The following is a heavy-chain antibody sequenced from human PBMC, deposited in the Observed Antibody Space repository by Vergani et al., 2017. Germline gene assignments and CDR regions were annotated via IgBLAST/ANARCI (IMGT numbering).Heavy chain of an antibody. CDR2: IWYDGSNK. J-gene: IGHJ3*02. Sequence: QVQLVESGGGVVQPGRSLRLSCAASGFTFSSYGMHWVRQAPGKGLECVAVIWYDGSNKYYADSVKGRFTISRDNSKNTLYLQMNSLRAEDTAVYYCARDRYSSSWYDAFDIWGQGTMVTVSS. D-gene: IGHD6-13*01. V-gene: IGHV3-33*01. CDR1: GFTFSSYG. CDR3: ARDRYSSSWYDAFDI.